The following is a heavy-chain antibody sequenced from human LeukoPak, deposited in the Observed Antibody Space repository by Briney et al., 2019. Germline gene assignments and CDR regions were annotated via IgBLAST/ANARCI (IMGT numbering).Heavy chain of an antibody. D-gene: IGHD2-15*01. CDR3: AKSSGATTYYFDY. Sequence: GGSLRLSCAASGFTFSSYAMGWVRQAPGKGLEWVSAMSADGGGTYIADSLKGRCTISRDNSKSTLSLQMNSLRAEDTAIYYCAKSSGATTYYFDYWGQGILVTVS. V-gene: IGHV3-23*01. J-gene: IGHJ4*02. CDR1: GFTFSSYA. CDR2: MSADGGGT.